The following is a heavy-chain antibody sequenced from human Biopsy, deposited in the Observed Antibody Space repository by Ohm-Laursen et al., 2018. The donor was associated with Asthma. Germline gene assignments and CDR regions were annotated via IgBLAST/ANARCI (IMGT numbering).Heavy chain of an antibody. CDR1: GYPFIGDH. V-gene: IGHV1-2*06. CDR3: ARGQKSAGDRWFDP. CDR2: INPNSGAT. J-gene: IGHJ5*02. Sequence: ASVKVSCQASGYPFIGDHIHWIRQAPGQGLEWMGRINPNSGATNYAQKIQGRVTMTRDTSISTAYMEVTRLRSDDTAVYYCARGQKSAGDRWFDPWGQGTLVTVSS. D-gene: IGHD6-13*01.